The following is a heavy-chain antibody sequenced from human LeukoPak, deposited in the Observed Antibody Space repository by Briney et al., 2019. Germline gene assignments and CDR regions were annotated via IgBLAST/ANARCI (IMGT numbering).Heavy chain of an antibody. V-gene: IGHV4-4*07. D-gene: IGHD6-6*01. CDR3: ARERTYSSSSPSSLPFDY. CDR2: IYTSGST. J-gene: IGHJ4*02. Sequence: SETLSLTCTVSGGSISSYYWSWIRQPAGKGLEWIGRIYTSGSTNYNPSLKSRVTMSVDTSKNQFFLKLSSVTAADTAVYYCARERTYSSSSPSSLPFDYWGQGTLVTVSS. CDR1: GGSISSYY.